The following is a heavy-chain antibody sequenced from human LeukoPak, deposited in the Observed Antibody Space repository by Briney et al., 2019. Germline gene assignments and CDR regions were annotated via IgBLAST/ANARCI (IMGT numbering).Heavy chain of an antibody. V-gene: IGHV3-9*03. D-gene: IGHD5-18*01. CDR3: AKDHQLRGYSYGWGAFDI. CDR1: GFTFDDYA. J-gene: IGHJ3*02. Sequence: GGSLRLSCAAAGFTFDDYAMHWVRQAPGKGLEWVSGISWNSGSIGYADSVKGRFTISRDNAKNSLYLQMNSLRAEDMALYYCAKDHQLRGYSYGWGAFDIWGQGTVVTVSS. CDR2: ISWNSGSI.